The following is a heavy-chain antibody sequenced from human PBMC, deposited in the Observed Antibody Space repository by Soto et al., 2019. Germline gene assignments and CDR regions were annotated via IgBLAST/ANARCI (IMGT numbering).Heavy chain of an antibody. Sequence: SVKVSCKASGGTFSSYAISWVRQAPGQGLEWMGGIIPIFGTANYAQKFQGRVTITADESTSTAYMELSSLRSEDTAVYYCAREADIAAAGTFDYWGQGTLATVS. J-gene: IGHJ4*02. CDR1: GGTFSSYA. CDR3: AREADIAAAGTFDY. D-gene: IGHD6-13*01. V-gene: IGHV1-69*13. CDR2: IIPIFGTA.